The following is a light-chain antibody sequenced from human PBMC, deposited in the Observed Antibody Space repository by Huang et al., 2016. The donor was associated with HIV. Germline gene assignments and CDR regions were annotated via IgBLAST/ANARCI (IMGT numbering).Light chain of an antibody. CDR2: GAA. CDR3: QQYNNWPRT. V-gene: IGKV3-15*01. CDR1: QYVGNN. J-gene: IGKJ2*01. Sequence: VMTQTPATLSASPGDRATLACRASQYVGNNLAWYRQKPGQGPRLLIHGAATGATGIPARVMGCGSGVEFTLTISSLQSEDFGIYYCQQYNNWPRTFGQGTKLEIK.